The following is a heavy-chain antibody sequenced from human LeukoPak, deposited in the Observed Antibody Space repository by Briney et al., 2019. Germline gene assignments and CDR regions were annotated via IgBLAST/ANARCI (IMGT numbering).Heavy chain of an antibody. CDR2: IRTDGGTK. Sequence: GGSLRLSCEGSGFSFSSYWMHWVRQAPGKGLAWVSRIRTDGGTKYYADSVKGRFTVSRDNARNTLYLQLDSLRVDDTAVYYCARDWAWGGFDHWGQGTLVTVSS. CDR3: ARDWAWGGFDH. D-gene: IGHD3-16*01. CDR1: GFSFSSYW. J-gene: IGHJ4*02. V-gene: IGHV3-74*01.